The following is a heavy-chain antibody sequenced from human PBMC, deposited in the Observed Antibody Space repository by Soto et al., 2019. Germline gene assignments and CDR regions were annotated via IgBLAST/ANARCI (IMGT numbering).Heavy chain of an antibody. D-gene: IGHD6-13*01. V-gene: IGHV1-69*01. J-gene: IGHJ4*02. Sequence: QAQVVQSGAEVRKPGSSVKLSCKASEGTFNSYAIAWVRQAPGQGLEWMGGIIPYYNTLNYAQKFQDRVTITADDSTNTVCMELSSLISDDMAVYFCASGASRWYPYAFDSWAQGTLVTVSS. CDR1: EGTFNSYA. CDR2: IIPYYNTL. CDR3: ASGASRWYPYAFDS.